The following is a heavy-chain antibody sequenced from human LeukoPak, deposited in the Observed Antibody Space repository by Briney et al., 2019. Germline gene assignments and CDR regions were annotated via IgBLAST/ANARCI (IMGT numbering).Heavy chain of an antibody. Sequence: PSETLSLTCTVSGGSISSSSYYWGWIRQPPGKGLEWIGSIYYSGSTYYNPSLKSRVTISVDKSKNQFSLKLSSVTAADTAVYYCASELDSSGYIRYFQHWGQGTLVTVSS. CDR1: GGSISSSSYY. CDR3: ASELDSSGYIRYFQH. J-gene: IGHJ1*01. V-gene: IGHV4-39*01. D-gene: IGHD3-22*01. CDR2: IYYSGST.